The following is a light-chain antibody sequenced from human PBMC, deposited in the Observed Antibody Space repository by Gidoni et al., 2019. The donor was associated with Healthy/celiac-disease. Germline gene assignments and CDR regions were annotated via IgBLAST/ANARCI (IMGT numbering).Light chain of an antibody. CDR3: AAWDDSLNGVV. CDR2: SNN. V-gene: IGLV1-44*01. CDR1: SSNIGSNT. Sequence: QSGLTQQPSASGTPGQGVTISCSGNSSNIGSNTVTWYQQLPGTAPNLLIYSNNQRPSGVPDRFSGSKSGTSASLAISGLQSEDEADYYCAAWDDSLNGVVFGGGTKLTVL. J-gene: IGLJ2*01.